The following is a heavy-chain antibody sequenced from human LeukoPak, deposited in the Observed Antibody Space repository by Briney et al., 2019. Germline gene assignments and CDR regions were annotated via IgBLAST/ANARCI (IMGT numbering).Heavy chain of an antibody. CDR1: GFTFSSYS. CDR2: ISSSSSYI. V-gene: IGHV3-21*01. J-gene: IGHJ4*02. CDR3: AKWTWGDIVVGPADYFDY. D-gene: IGHD2-2*01. Sequence: GGSLRLSCAASGFTFSSYSMNWVRQAPGKGLEWVSSISSSSSYIYYADSVKGRFTISRDNGKNSLYLQMNSLRAEDTAVYYCAKWTWGDIVVGPADYFDYGCRGPLVPVSS.